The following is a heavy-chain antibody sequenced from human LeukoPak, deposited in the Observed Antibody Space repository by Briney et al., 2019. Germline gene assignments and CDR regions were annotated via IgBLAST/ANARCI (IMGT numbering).Heavy chain of an antibody. CDR3: ARARYANAWYAFDI. J-gene: IGHJ3*02. CDR1: GGSISGYY. D-gene: IGHD2-2*01. CDR2: IHYSGST. V-gene: IGHV4-59*01. Sequence: SETLSLTCTVSGGSISGYYWSWIRQPPGEGLEWIGYIHYSGSTNSNPSLKSRVTTLVDTSKNQFSLKLTSVTAADTAVYYCARARYANAWYAFDIWGHGTMVTVSS.